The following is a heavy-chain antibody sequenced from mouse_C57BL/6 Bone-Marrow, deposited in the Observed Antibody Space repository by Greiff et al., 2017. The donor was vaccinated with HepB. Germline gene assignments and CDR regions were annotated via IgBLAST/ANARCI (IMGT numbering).Heavy chain of an antibody. D-gene: IGHD1-1*01. CDR1: GFTFSSYG. CDR3: ARHTTVPYYFDY. J-gene: IGHJ2*01. V-gene: IGHV5-6*01. Sequence: EVQLVESGGDLVKPGGSLKLSCAASGFTFSSYGMSWVRQTPDKRLEWVATISSGGSYTYYPDSVKGRFTISRDNAKNTLYLQMSSLKSEDTAMYYCARHTTVPYYFDYWGQGTTLTVSS. CDR2: ISSGGSYT.